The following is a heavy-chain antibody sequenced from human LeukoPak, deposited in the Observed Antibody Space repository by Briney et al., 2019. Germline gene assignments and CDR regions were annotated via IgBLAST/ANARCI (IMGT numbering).Heavy chain of an antibody. CDR1: GFTFSSYE. CDR3: ARDTRYCSGGSCYWSMFFFDY. Sequence: QSGGSLRLSCAASGFTFSSYEMNWVRQAPGKGLEWVSYISSSGSTIYYADSVKGRFTISRDNAKNSLYLQMNSLRAEDTAVYYCARDTRYCSGGSCYWSMFFFDYWGRGTLVTVS. V-gene: IGHV3-48*03. J-gene: IGHJ4*02. CDR2: ISSSGSTI. D-gene: IGHD2-15*01.